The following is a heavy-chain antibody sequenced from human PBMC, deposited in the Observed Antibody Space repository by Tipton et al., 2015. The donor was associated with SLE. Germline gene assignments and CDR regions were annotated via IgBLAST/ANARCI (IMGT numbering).Heavy chain of an antibody. CDR3: AREGYDSFYYYYYMDV. V-gene: IGHV4-39*07. J-gene: IGHJ6*03. D-gene: IGHD3-22*01. Sequence: TLSLTCTVSGGSISRSTYYWAWIRQAPGKGLEWIGSMFFSGNIYYNPSLKSRVTMSVDTSKNQFSLKLSSVTAADTAVYYCAREGYDSFYYYYYMDVWGKGTTVTVSS. CDR2: MFFSGNI. CDR1: GGSISRSTYY.